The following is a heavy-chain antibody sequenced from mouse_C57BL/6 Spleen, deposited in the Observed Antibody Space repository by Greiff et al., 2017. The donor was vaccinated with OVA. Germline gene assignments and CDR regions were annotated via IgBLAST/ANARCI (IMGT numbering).Heavy chain of an antibody. V-gene: IGHV1-82*01. Sequence: SGPELVKPGASVKIYCKASGYAFSSSWMNWVKQRPGKGLEWIGRIYPGDGDTNYNGKFKGKATLTADKSSSTAYMQLSSLTSEDSAVYFCARLGTTVVALDYWGQGTTLTVSS. D-gene: IGHD1-1*01. CDR2: IYPGDGDT. J-gene: IGHJ2*01. CDR3: ARLGTTVVALDY. CDR1: GYAFSSSW.